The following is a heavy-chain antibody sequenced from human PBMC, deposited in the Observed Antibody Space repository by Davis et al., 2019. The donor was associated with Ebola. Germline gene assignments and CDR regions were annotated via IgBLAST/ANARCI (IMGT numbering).Heavy chain of an antibody. CDR3: ARRQSYYNFWSAQEPYYYDF. CDR1: GFTFSTYW. Sequence: GGSLRLSCAASGFTFSTYWMTWVRQAPGKGLEWVANIKQDGYEKYYVDSVKGRFTISRDNAKNLLYLQMNSLRAEDTAVYYCARRQSYYNFWSAQEPYYYDFWGQGTSVTVAS. V-gene: IGHV3-7*03. D-gene: IGHD3-3*01. J-gene: IGHJ4*02. CDR2: IKQDGYEK.